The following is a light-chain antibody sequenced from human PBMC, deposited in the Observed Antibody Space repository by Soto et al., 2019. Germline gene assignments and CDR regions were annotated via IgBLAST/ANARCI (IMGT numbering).Light chain of an antibody. V-gene: IGLV1-47*01. CDR2: RNN. Sequence: QTVVTQPPSASGTPGQRVTISCSGSTSNIGSNYVYWNQQLPGSAPKLLIYRNNQRPSGVPDRFSGSKSGTSASLAISGLRSEDEADYYCAAWDDSLSGYVVFGGGTKLTV. CDR3: AAWDDSLSGYVV. CDR1: TSNIGSNY. J-gene: IGLJ2*01.